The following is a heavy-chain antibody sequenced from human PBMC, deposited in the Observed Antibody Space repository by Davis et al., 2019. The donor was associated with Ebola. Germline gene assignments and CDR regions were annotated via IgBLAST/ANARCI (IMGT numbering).Heavy chain of an antibody. D-gene: IGHD3-22*01. Sequence: MPSETLSLTCTVSGGSISSYYWSWILQPPGKGLEWIGSIYYSGSTYYNPSLKSRVTISVDTSKNQFSLKLSSVTAADTAVYYCARLVRLLGAFDIWGQGTMVTVSS. J-gene: IGHJ3*02. CDR3: ARLVRLLGAFDI. V-gene: IGHV4-59*04. CDR1: GGSISSYY. CDR2: IYYSGST.